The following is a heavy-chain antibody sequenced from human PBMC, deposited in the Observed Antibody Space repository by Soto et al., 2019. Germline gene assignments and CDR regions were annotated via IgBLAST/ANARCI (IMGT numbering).Heavy chain of an antibody. D-gene: IGHD2-2*01. CDR2: IIPILGIA. J-gene: IGHJ4*02. CDR1: GGTFSSYT. Sequence: QVQLVQSGAEVKKPGSSVKVSCKASGGTFSSYTISWVRQAPGQGLEWMGRIIPILGIANYAQKFQGRVTIPADQSTSKAYMELSSLRSEDTAVYYCARDSSLTSYYFDYWGQGTLVTVSS. CDR3: ARDSSLTSYYFDY. V-gene: IGHV1-69*08.